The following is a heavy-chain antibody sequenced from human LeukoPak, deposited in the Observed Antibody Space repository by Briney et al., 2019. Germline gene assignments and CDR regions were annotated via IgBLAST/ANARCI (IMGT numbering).Heavy chain of an antibody. D-gene: IGHD4-17*01. V-gene: IGHV1-2*06. CDR2: INPNSGGT. Sequence: GASVKVSCKASGYTFTGYYMHWVRRAPGQGLEWMGRINPNSGGTNYAQKFQGRVTMTRDTSISTAYMELSRLRSDDTAVYYCARADMTTVTTGVFTWGQGTLVTVSS. CDR1: GYTFTGYY. CDR3: ARADMTTVTTGVFT. J-gene: IGHJ5*02.